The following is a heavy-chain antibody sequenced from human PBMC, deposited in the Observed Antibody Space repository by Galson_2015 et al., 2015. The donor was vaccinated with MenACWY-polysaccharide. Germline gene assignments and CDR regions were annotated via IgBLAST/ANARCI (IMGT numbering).Heavy chain of an antibody. J-gene: IGHJ3*01. CDR2: IGGSGTT. Sequence: SLRLSCAASGFTFTNYAMNWVRQAPGKGLEWVSSIGGSGTTYYSASVKGRFTISRENAKSSVHLQMTSLRAGDTAVYYCARESSGSRGAFDVWGQGTMVTVSS. CDR3: ARESSGSRGAFDV. V-gene: IGHV3-13*01. D-gene: IGHD6-25*01. CDR1: GFTFTNYA.